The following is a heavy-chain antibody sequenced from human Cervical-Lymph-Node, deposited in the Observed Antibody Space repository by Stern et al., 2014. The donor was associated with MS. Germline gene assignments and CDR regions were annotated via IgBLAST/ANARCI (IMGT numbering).Heavy chain of an antibody. D-gene: IGHD5-18*01. CDR2: LYWDDDK. CDR1: GFSLSTSGVG. J-gene: IGHJ4*02. V-gene: IGHV2-5*02. CDR3: AHGLEIRLWAAY. Sequence: QVTLKESGPTLVKPTQTLTLTCTFSGFSLSTSGVGVGWIRQPPGKALEWLVLLYWDDDKRYSPSLKSRLTITKDTSKNQVVLTMTNMDPVDTATYYCAHGLEIRLWAAYWGQGTLVTVSS.